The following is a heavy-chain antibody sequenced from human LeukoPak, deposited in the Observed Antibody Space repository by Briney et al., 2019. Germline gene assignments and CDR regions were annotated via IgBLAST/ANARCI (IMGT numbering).Heavy chain of an antibody. CDR1: GGSISSGGYY. D-gene: IGHD3-10*01. Sequence: SETLSLTCTVSGGSISSGGYYWSWIRQPPGKGLEWIGEINHSGSTNYNPSLKSRVTISVDTSKNQFSLKLSSVTAADTAVYYCARARGGARNFDYWGQGTLVTVSS. J-gene: IGHJ4*02. V-gene: IGHV4-34*01. CDR2: INHSGST. CDR3: ARARGGARNFDY.